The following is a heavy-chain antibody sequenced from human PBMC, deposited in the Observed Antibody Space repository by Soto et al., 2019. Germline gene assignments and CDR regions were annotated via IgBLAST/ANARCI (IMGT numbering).Heavy chain of an antibody. V-gene: IGHV1-18*01. CDR2: ISTYNGNT. CDR1: GYTFTHYG. CDR3: ARDYGILTGYSPFDY. D-gene: IGHD3-9*01. J-gene: IGHJ4*02. Sequence: ASVKVSCKASGYTFTHYGISWVRQAPRQAPGQGLEWMGWISTYNGNTNYAQNFQDRVTVTADASTNTAYLELRSLSFDDTAVYYCARDYGILTGYSPFDYWGQGTLVTVSS.